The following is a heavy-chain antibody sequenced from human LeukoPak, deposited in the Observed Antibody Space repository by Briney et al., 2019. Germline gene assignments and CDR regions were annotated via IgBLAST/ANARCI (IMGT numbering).Heavy chain of an antibody. CDR1: GGSINSYY. J-gene: IGHJ4*02. CDR3: ARQGPSSGSYYDY. D-gene: IGHD1-26*01. Sequence: SETLSLTCTVSGGSINSYYWSWIRQPPGKRLEWIGYISYSGRTSYNPSLKSRVTISVDTSKNHFSLKLSSVTAADTAVYYCARQGPSSGSYYDYWGQGTLVTVSS. CDR2: ISYSGRT. V-gene: IGHV4-59*08.